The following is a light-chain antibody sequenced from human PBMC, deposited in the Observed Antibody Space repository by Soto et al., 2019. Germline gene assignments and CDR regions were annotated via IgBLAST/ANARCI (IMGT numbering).Light chain of an antibody. J-gene: IGLJ1*01. CDR1: SRDVGGYNY. CDR2: DVS. Sequence: QSALTQPASVSGSPGQSITISCSGTSRDVGGYNYVSWYQQHPGKAPQVMIYDVSNRPSGVSNRFSGSKSGNTASLTLSGLQAEDEADYYCYSYTTSSTYVFGTGTKVTVL. CDR3: YSYTTSSTYV. V-gene: IGLV2-14*01.